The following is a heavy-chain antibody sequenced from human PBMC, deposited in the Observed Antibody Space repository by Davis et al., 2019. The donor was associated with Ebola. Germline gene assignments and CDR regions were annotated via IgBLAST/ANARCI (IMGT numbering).Heavy chain of an antibody. CDR3: ARDVSEALAY. V-gene: IGHV1-2*06. J-gene: IGHJ4*02. CDR1: GYTFTGYY. CDR2: INPISGGT. Sequence: ASVKVSCKAYGYTFTGYYVHWVRQAPGQGLEWMGRINPISGGTNLAQRFQGRVTMSRDTSISTAYMELTRLTFDDTAVYYCARDVSEALAYWGQGTLVTVSS.